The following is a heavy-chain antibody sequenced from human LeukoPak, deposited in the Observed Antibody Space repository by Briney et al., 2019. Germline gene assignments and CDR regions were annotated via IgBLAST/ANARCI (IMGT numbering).Heavy chain of an antibody. Sequence: GGSLRLSCAASGFTFSSYAMSWVRQAPGKELEWVSAISGSGGSTYYADSVKGRFTISRDNSKNTLYLQMNSLRAEDTAVYYCAKDLTMRGFGFNYWGQGTLVTVSS. CDR1: GFTFSSYA. J-gene: IGHJ4*02. CDR2: ISGSGGST. D-gene: IGHD3-22*01. CDR3: AKDLTMRGFGFNY. V-gene: IGHV3-23*01.